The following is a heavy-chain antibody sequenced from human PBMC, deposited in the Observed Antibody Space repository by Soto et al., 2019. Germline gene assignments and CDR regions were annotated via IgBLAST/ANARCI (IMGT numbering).Heavy chain of an antibody. CDR1: GGTFSSYT. CDR2: IIPILGIA. D-gene: IGHD2-2*01. V-gene: IGHV1-69*02. CDR3: VRLLVPDYYYGMDV. J-gene: IGHJ6*02. Sequence: QVQLVQSGAEVKKPGSSVKVSCKASGGTFSSYTISWVRQAPGQGLEWMGRIIPILGIANYAQKFQGRVTITADKSTSTSYMELSSVRSEETAVYYCVRLLVPDYYYGMDVWGQGTTVTVSS.